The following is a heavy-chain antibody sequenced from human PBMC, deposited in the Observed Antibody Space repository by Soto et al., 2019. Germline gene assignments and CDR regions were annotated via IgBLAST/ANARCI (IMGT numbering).Heavy chain of an antibody. J-gene: IGHJ3*02. CDR2: IYWDDDK. Sequence: ESGPTLVNPTQTLTLTCSFSGFSLSTSRVGVAWIRQPPGKALEWLAIIYWDDDKRYSPSLKTRLAITKDTSKNQVVLTMTNCDPGATAKYYGAYIMLTWGGVSAVDAFDMWGQGTMVTVSS. D-gene: IGHD3-16*01. CDR1: GFSLSTSRVG. V-gene: IGHV2-5*02. CDR3: AYIMLTWGGVSAVDAFDM.